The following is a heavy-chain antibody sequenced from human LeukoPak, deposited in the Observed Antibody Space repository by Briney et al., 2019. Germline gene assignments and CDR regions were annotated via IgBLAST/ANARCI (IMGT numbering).Heavy chain of an antibody. J-gene: IGHJ4*02. CDR1: GGSISSYY. V-gene: IGHV4-59*01. CDR2: IYYSGST. D-gene: IGHD5-24*01. CDR3: ARFDRTRGDY. Sequence: SETLSLTCTVSGGSISSYYWSWIRQPAEKGLEWIGYIYYSGSTNYNPSLKSRVTISVDTSKNQFSLKLSSVTAADTAVYYCARFDRTRGDYWGQGTLVTVSS.